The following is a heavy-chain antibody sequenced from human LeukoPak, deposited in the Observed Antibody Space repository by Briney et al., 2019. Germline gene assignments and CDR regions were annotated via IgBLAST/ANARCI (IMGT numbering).Heavy chain of an antibody. J-gene: IGHJ6*02. D-gene: IGHD6-13*01. CDR3: ARVGYSSSWYNYYGMDV. CDR2: TYYRSKWYN. Sequence: SQTLSLTCAISGDSVSSNSAAWNWIRQSPSRGLEWLGRTYYRSKWYNDYAVSVKSRITINPDTSKNQFSLQLNSVTPEDTAVYYCARVGYSSSWYNYYGMDVWGQGTTVTVSS. V-gene: IGHV6-1*01. CDR1: GDSVSSNSAA.